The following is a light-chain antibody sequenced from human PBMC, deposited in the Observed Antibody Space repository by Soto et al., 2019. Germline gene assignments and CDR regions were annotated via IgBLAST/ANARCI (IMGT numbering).Light chain of an antibody. CDR1: QTVAYTS. CDR2: GTS. J-gene: IGKJ1*01. CDR3: QHYVTTPRT. V-gene: IGKV3-20*01. Sequence: EIVLTQSPGILSLSPGARATLSCRASQTVAYTSLAWYQQRPGQAPRLLIYGTSTTATGTPDRFIGRWSGTAFTITISRLEPEDVAVYYCQHYVTTPRTFGQGTKVE.